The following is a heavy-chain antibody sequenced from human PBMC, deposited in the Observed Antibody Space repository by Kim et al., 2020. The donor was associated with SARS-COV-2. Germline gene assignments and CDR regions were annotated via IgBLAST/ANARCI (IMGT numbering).Heavy chain of an antibody. J-gene: IGHJ4*02. CDR1: GFIFTSYS. V-gene: IGHV3-48*02. CDR3: ARDLKGYYSVDY. D-gene: IGHD3-22*01. CDR2: ISGSGTDI. Sequence: GGSLRLSCAASGFIFTSYSMNWVRQAPGKGLEWVSYISGSGTDIYYADSVKGRFTISRDNAWNSLYLQMNSLRDEDAAIYYCARDLKGYYSVDYWGRGTLVTVSS.